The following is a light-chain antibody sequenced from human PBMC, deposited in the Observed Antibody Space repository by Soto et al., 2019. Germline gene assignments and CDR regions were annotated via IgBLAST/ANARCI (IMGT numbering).Light chain of an antibody. Sequence: DIQMTQSPSTLSASVGDRVTITCRASQSISTWLAWYQQKPGKAPNLLIYKASSLESGVPSRFSGSGSGTEFTLTISSLQPDDFATYYCQQYNSYCLLPFRGGTKVEIK. CDR1: QSISTW. V-gene: IGKV1-5*03. CDR3: QQYNSYCLLP. J-gene: IGKJ4*01. CDR2: KAS.